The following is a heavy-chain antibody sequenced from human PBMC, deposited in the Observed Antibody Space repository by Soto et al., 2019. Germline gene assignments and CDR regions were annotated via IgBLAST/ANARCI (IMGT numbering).Heavy chain of an antibody. CDR1: GDSISDYY. CDR2: IYHSGST. J-gene: IGHJ4*02. Sequence: SETLSLTCTVSGDSISDYYWSWIRQPPGKGLEWIGYIYHSGSTYYNPSLKSRVTISLDASKIQFPLKLNSVTAAGTAVYYCARASRNCFDYWGQGSLLTVSS. CDR3: ARASRNCFDY. V-gene: IGHV4-59*01.